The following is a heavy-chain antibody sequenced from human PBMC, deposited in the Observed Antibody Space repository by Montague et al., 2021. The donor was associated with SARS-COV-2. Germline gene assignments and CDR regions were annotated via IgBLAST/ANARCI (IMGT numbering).Heavy chain of an antibody. V-gene: IGHV3-48*03. Sequence: SLRLSCAASGFTFSNYDMNWVRQAPGKGPGWISYISTSAYTTSYAGSVKGRFTISRDNGKNSLYLQMNSLRVEDTAVYYCTRDYRSVVGDGLDLWGQGTRVTVSS. CDR2: ISTSAYTT. CDR1: GFTFSNYD. CDR3: TRDYRSVVGDGLDL. D-gene: IGHD3-16*02. J-gene: IGHJ3*01.